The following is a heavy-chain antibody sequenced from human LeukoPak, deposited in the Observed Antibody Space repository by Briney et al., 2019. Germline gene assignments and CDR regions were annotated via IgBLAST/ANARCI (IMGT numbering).Heavy chain of an antibody. V-gene: IGHV6-1*01. Sequence: SQTLSLTCDISGDSVSANAWTWIRQPPLRGPEWLGRTYYKSTWYNEYALSLRGRITINPDTSKNQFSLHLTSVTPDDTAVYFCARDIVAGCDSWGQGTLVTVSS. CDR1: GDSVSANA. CDR2: TYYKSTWYN. D-gene: IGHD3-22*01. CDR3: ARDIVAGCDS. J-gene: IGHJ4*02.